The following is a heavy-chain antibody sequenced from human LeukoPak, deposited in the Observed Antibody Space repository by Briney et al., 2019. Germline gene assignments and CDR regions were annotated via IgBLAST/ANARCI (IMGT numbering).Heavy chain of an antibody. J-gene: IGHJ4*02. D-gene: IGHD1-14*01. V-gene: IGHV3-30*04. CDR1: GFTFSSYA. CDR2: ISYDGSNK. Sequence: GRSLRLSCAASGFTFSSYAMHWVRQAPGKGLEWVAVISYDGSNKYYADSVKGRFTISRDNSKNTLFLQLHSLRAEDSAVYYCAKGGHDFNPFYRWGQGTLVTVSA. CDR3: AKGGHDFNPFYR.